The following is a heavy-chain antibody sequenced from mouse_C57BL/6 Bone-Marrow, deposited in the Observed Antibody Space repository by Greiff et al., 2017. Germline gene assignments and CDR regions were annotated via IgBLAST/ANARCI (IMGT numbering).Heavy chain of an antibody. CDR1: GYSFTDYN. CDR2: INPNYGTT. J-gene: IGHJ2*01. Sequence: EMQLVESGPELVKPGASVKISCKASGYSFTDYNMHWVKQSNGKSLEWIGVINPNYGTTSYNQKFKGKAPLTADQSSSTDYMQLNSLTSEASAVYYCARWGWLPLDYWGQGTTLTVSS. D-gene: IGHD2-3*01. CDR3: ARWGWLPLDY. V-gene: IGHV1-39*01.